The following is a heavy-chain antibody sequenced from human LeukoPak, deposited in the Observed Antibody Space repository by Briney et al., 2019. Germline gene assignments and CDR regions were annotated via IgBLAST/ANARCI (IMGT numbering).Heavy chain of an antibody. V-gene: IGHV3-21*01. D-gene: IGHD2-15*01. CDR2: IISSSSYI. J-gene: IGHJ4*02. CDR1: GFTFSTYS. Sequence: GGSLRLSCAASGFTFSTYSMNWVRQAPGKGLEWVSSIISSSSYIYYADSVKGRFTISRDNAKNSLYLQMNSLRAEDTAVCYCARDPQYCSGGSCYSFDYWGQGTLVTVSS. CDR3: ARDPQYCSGGSCYSFDY.